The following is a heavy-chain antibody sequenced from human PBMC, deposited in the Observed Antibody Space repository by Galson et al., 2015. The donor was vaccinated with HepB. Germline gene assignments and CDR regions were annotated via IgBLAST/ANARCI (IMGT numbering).Heavy chain of an antibody. CDR1: GYTFTNYG. CDR2: INTYNANT. D-gene: IGHD1-26*01. CDR3: AKTDSGTYSV. Sequence: SVKVSCKASGYTFTNYGISWVRQAPGQGLEWMGWINTYNANTNYAQKFRGRVTMTTDTSTSTAYMELRSLRSDDTAVYYCAKTDSGTYSVWGQGTLVTVSS. J-gene: IGHJ4*02. V-gene: IGHV1-18*01.